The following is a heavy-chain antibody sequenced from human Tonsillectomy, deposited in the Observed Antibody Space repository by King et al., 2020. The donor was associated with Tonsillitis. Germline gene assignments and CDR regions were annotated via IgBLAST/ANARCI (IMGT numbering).Heavy chain of an antibody. CDR3: ARIAAAVKGGDWFDP. D-gene: IGHD6-13*01. V-gene: IGHV2-26*01. Sequence: TLQESGPVLVKPTETLTLTCTVSGFSLSNARMGVSWIRQPPGKALEWLAHIFSNDEKSYSTSLKSRLTISKDTSKSQVVLTMTNMDPVDTATYYCARIAAAVKGGDWFDPWGQGTLVTVSS. CDR2: IFSNDEK. J-gene: IGHJ5*02. CDR1: GFSLSNARMG.